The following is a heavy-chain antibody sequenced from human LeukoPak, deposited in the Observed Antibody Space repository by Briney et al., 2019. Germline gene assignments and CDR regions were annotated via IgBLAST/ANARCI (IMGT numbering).Heavy chain of an antibody. Sequence: SETLSLTCTVSGGSISTYYWSWIRQPAGKGLEWIGRIYSSGSTNYNPSLRSRVTLSVDTSKNQFSLKVNSVTAADTAVYYCARVGGYCNSGYCYQYFDYWGQGTLVTVSS. CDR3: ARVGGYCNSGYCYQYFDY. V-gene: IGHV4-4*07. J-gene: IGHJ4*02. CDR1: GGSISTYY. CDR2: IYSSGST. D-gene: IGHD2-15*01.